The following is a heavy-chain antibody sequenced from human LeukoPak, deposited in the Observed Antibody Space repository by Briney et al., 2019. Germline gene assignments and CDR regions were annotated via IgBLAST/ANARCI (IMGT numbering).Heavy chain of an antibody. CDR2: SSYSGST. Sequence: PSETLSLTCTVSGGSISPYYWSWIRQPPGKGLEWIGYSSYSGSTNYNPSLKSRLTISVDTSKNQFSLKLSSATAADTAVYYCARHFSGARAGGDGMDVWGQGTTVTVSS. J-gene: IGHJ6*02. V-gene: IGHV4-59*08. D-gene: IGHD2-15*01. CDR1: GGSISPYY. CDR3: ARHFSGARAGGDGMDV.